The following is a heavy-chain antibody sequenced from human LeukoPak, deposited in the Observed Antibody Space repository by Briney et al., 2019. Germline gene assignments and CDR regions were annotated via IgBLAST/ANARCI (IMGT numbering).Heavy chain of an antibody. J-gene: IGHJ4*02. D-gene: IGHD4-17*01. CDR1: GGSLSGYY. CDR2: INHSGST. V-gene: IGHV4-34*01. Sequence: PSETLSLTCAVYGGSLSGYYWSWIRQPPGKGLEWIGEINHSGSTNYNPSLKSRVTISVDTSKNQFSLKLSSVTAADTAVYYCARPRTTVMRYFDYWGQGTLVTVSS. CDR3: ARPRTTVMRYFDY.